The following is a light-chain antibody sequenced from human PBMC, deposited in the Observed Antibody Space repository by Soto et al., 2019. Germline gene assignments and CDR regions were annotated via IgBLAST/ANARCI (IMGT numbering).Light chain of an antibody. CDR1: QSVSSSY. CDR3: QQYGSSLWT. J-gene: IGKJ1*01. CDR2: GAS. V-gene: IGKV3-20*01. Sequence: EIVLTQSPGTLSLSPGERATLSCRASQSVSSSYLAWYQQKPGQAPRLLIYGASSRATGIPDRFSGSGSGTDFTLTISRLEPEDCEVYYCQQYGSSLWTFGQGTQVEIK.